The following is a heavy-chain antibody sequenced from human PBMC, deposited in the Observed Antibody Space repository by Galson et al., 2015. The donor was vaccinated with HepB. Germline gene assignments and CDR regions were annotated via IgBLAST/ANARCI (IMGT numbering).Heavy chain of an antibody. CDR3: ARERSRQEGPSQEFDY. D-gene: IGHD2/OR15-2a*01. V-gene: IGHV1-69*06. Sequence: SVKVSCKASGGTFSSYAISWVRQAPGQGLEWMGGIIPIFGTANYAQKFQGRVTITADKSTSTAYMELSSLRSEDTAVYYCARERSRQEGPSQEFDYWGQGTLVTVSS. J-gene: IGHJ4*02. CDR1: GGTFSSYA. CDR2: IIPIFGTA.